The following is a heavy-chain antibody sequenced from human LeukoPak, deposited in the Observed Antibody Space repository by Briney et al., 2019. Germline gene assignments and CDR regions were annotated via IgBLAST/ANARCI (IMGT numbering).Heavy chain of an antibody. CDR3: ATRRFGELTY. J-gene: IGHJ4*02. CDR2: LYHGGST. CDR1: GGSISSSRSY. D-gene: IGHD3-10*01. V-gene: IGHV3-66*01. Sequence: PSETLSLTCSVSGGSISSSRSYWGWIRQTPGKGLEWVSILYHGGSTYYAHSVKGRFSISRDTSKNTLYLQMNSLRVEDTAVYYCATRRFGELTYWGQGTLVTVSS.